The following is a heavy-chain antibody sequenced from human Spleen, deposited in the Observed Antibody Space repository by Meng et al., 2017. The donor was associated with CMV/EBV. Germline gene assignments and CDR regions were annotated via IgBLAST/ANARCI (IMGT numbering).Heavy chain of an antibody. CDR1: GYTFTGYY. CDR2: INPNSGGT. Sequence: TCKASGYTFTGYYMHWVRQAPGQGLEWMGWINPNSGGTNYAQKFQGRVTMTRDTSISTAYMELSRLRSDDTAVYYCARGGYCSSTSCSNDVGYYYGMDVWGQGTTVTVSS. J-gene: IGHJ6*02. CDR3: ARGGYCSSTSCSNDVGYYYGMDV. V-gene: IGHV1-2*02. D-gene: IGHD2-2*01.